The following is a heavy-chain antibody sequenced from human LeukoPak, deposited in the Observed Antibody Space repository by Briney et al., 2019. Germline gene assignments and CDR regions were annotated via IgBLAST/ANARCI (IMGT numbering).Heavy chain of an antibody. CDR1: GFTFSSYG. CDR3: AKDSDYDSSGSIDY. V-gene: IGHV3-30*18. CDR2: ISYDGSNK. Sequence: GRSLRLSCAASGFTFSSYGMHWVSHAPGKGLEWVAVISYDGSNKYYADSVKGRFTISRDNSKNTLYLQMNSLRAEDTAVYYCAKDSDYDSSGSIDYWGQGTLVTVSS. D-gene: IGHD3-22*01. J-gene: IGHJ4*02.